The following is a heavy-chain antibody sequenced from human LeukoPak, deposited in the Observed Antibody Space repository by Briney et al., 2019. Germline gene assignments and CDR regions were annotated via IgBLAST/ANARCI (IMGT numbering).Heavy chain of an antibody. CDR1: GFTFSSYW. V-gene: IGHV3-7*01. D-gene: IGHD3-10*01. CDR2: INQDGSEK. J-gene: IGHJ4*02. Sequence: GGSLRLSCAASGFTFSSYWMSWVRQAPGKGLEWVANINQDGSEKYYVDSVKGRFTISRDNAKNSLYLQMNSLRVEDTAVYYCARLQYSFLYGSGSYGVDYWGQGTLVTVSS. CDR3: ARLQYSFLYGSGSYGVDY.